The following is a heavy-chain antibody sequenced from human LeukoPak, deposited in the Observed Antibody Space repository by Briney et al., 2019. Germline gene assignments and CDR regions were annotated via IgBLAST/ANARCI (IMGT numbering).Heavy chain of an antibody. V-gene: IGHV4-34*01. D-gene: IGHD6-13*01. CDR2: INHSGST. CDR3: ARGGGYSSSWYLRDYYYYMDV. J-gene: IGHJ6*03. CDR1: GGSFSGYY. Sequence: PSETLSLTCAVYGGSFSGYYWSWIRQPPGKGLEWIGEINHSGSTNYNPSLKSRVTISVDTSKNQFSLKLSSVTAADTAVYYCARGGGYSSSWYLRDYYYYMDVWGKGTTVTVSS.